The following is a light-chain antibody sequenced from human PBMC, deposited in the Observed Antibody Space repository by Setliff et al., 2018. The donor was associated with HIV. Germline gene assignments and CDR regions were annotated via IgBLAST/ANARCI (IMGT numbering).Light chain of an antibody. CDR2: DAS. J-gene: IGKJ4*01. V-gene: IGKV1-13*02. CDR3: QQFNSYPKT. CDR1: QDISSA. Sequence: AIQLTQSPSSLSASVGDRVTMTCRARQDISSALAWYQQKPGKTPKLLIYDASSLESGVPSRFSGSGSGTDFTLTSSSPQPEDFATYYCQQFNSYPKTFGGGTKVDIK.